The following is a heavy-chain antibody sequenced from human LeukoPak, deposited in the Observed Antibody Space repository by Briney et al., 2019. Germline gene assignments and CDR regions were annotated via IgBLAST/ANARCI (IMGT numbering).Heavy chain of an antibody. V-gene: IGHV4-39*01. CDR1: GGFISSSSYY. Sequence: SETLSLTCTVSGGFISSSSYYWGWIRQPPGKGLEWIGTIYYSGSTYYNPSLKSRVTISVDTSKNQFSLRLSSVTASDTAVYYCARISYYGSGSYYKDYYYYMGVWGKGTTVTVSS. CDR3: ARISYYGSGSYYKDYYYYMGV. J-gene: IGHJ6*03. D-gene: IGHD3-10*01. CDR2: IYYSGST.